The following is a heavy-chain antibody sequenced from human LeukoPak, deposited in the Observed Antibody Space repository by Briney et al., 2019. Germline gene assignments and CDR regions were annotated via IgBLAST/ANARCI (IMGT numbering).Heavy chain of an antibody. CDR2: INHSGST. D-gene: IGHD3-9*01. V-gene: IGHV4-34*01. CDR3: ARRPPYYDILTGYYHYFDY. Sequence: SETLFLTCAVYGGSFSGYYWSWIRQPPGKGLEWIGEINHSGSTNYNPSLKSRVTISVDTSKNQFSLKLSSVTAADTAVYYCARRPPYYDILTGYYHYFDYWGQGTLVTVSS. J-gene: IGHJ4*02. CDR1: GGSFSGYY.